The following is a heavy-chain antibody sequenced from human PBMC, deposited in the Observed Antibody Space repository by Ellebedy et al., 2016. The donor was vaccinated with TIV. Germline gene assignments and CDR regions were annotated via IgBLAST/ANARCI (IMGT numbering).Heavy chain of an antibody. CDR3: ATDLGTRAFDV. Sequence: PGGSLRLSCAASGFTFSVYGMHWVRQAPGKGLEWVGIIWHDGSHSYYADSVKGRFTISRDNSKNTLYLQMNSLRVDDTAVYYCATDLGTRAFDVWGQGTMVTVSS. D-gene: IGHD1-1*01. J-gene: IGHJ3*01. CDR1: GFTFSVYG. CDR2: IWHDGSHS. V-gene: IGHV3-33*03.